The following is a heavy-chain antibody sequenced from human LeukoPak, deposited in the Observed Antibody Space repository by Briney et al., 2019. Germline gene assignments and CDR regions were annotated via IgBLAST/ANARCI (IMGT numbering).Heavy chain of an antibody. Sequence: SQTLSLTCAISGDSVSSNSAAWNWIRQSPSRGLEWLGGTYYRSKWYNDYAVSVKSRITINPDTSKNQFSLQLNSVTPEDTAVYHCARITGTYVLGPFDYWGQGTLVTVSS. J-gene: IGHJ4*02. D-gene: IGHD1-7*01. CDR2: TYYRSKWYN. CDR1: GDSVSSNSAA. CDR3: ARITGTYVLGPFDY. V-gene: IGHV6-1*01.